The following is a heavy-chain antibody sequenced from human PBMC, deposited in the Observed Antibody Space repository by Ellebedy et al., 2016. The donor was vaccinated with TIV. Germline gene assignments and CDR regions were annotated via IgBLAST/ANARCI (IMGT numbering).Heavy chain of an antibody. D-gene: IGHD3-22*01. CDR1: GGTFSSYA. CDR2: IIPIFGTA. CDR3: ARHGLDSSGVDY. J-gene: IGHJ4*02. Sequence: SVKVSCXASGGTFSSYAISWVRQAPGQGLEWMGGIIPIFGTANYAQKFQGRVTITADESTSTAYMELSSLRSEDTAVYYCARHGLDSSGVDYWGQGTLVTVSS. V-gene: IGHV1-69*13.